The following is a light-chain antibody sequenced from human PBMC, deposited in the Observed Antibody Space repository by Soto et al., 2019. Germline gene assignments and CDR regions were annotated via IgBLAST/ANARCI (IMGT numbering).Light chain of an antibody. Sequence: IVLTQSPGTLSLSPGERATLSCRASQSVSSSYLAWYQQKPGQAPRLLIDGASSRASGIADRFSGSGSGTDFTLTISRLEPEDFAVYYCQQYGSSLQTFGQGTQVDIK. CDR2: GAS. CDR3: QQYGSSLQT. CDR1: QSVSSSY. J-gene: IGKJ1*01. V-gene: IGKV3-20*01.